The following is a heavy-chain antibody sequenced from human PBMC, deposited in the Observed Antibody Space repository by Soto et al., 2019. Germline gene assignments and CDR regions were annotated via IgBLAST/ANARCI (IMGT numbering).Heavy chain of an antibody. D-gene: IGHD2-2*01. CDR2: ISGGGGST. V-gene: IGHV3-23*01. CDR3: AKTYCSSTNCYPFYFDY. CDR1: GFTFSTYA. J-gene: IGHJ4*02. Sequence: GGSLRLSCAASGFTFSTYAMSWVRQAPGKGLEWVSTISGGGGSTYYGDSVKGRFTFSRDNSKNTLYLQMNTLRAEDTAVYYCAKTYCSSTNCYPFYFDYWGQGTLVTVSS.